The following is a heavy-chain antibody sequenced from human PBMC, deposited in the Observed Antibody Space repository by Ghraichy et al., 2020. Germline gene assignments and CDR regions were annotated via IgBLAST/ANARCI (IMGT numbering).Heavy chain of an antibody. Sequence: GGSLRLSCAASGFTFSSSAMHWVRQAPGKGLEWVAVISYDGSNKYYADSVKGRFTISRDNSKNKLYLQMNSLRAEDTAVYYCARETLGKAAYNCVDPWGQGTLVVVSS. CDR1: GFTFSSSA. CDR2: ISYDGSNK. J-gene: IGHJ5*02. V-gene: IGHV3-30-3*01. CDR3: ARETLGKAAYNCVDP. D-gene: IGHD2-15*01.